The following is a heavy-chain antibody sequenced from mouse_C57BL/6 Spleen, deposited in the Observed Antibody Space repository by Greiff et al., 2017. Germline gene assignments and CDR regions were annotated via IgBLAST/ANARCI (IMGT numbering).Heavy chain of an antibody. CDR1: GYAFSSSW. CDR3: ARSEMVNYYAMDY. V-gene: IGHV1-82*01. CDR2: IYPGDGDT. J-gene: IGHJ4*01. Sequence: QVQLQQSGPELVKPGASVKISCKASGYAFSSSWMNWVKQRPGKGLEWIGRIYPGDGDTNYNGKFQGKATLTADKSSSTAYMQLSSLTSEDSAVYFCARSEMVNYYAMDYWGQGTSVTVSS. D-gene: IGHD2-3*01.